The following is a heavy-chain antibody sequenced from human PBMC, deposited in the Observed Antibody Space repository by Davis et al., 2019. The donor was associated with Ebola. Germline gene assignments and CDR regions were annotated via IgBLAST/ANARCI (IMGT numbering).Heavy chain of an antibody. CDR1: GGSISGYY. CDR2: IYYSGST. V-gene: IGHV4-59*01. D-gene: IGHD1-1*01. Sequence: SETLSLTCTVSGGSISGYYWSWVRQPPGKGLEWIGYIYYSGSTDYSPSLKSRVTISVDTSKNQFSLKLSSVTAADTAVYYCASIRNDGMDVWGQGTTVTVSS. J-gene: IGHJ6*02. CDR3: ASIRNDGMDV.